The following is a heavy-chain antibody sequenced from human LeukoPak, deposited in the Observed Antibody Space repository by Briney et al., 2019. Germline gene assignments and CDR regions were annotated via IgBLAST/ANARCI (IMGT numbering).Heavy chain of an antibody. V-gene: IGHV1-2*04. CDR2: INPNSGGT. J-gene: IGHJ3*02. CDR3: ASLPDYYDISGPIKDGFDI. D-gene: IGHD3-22*01. Sequence: ASVTVSCKTSGYSFTNYDINWVRQAPGQGLEWMGWINPNSGGTNYAQKFQGWVTMTRDTSISTAYMELSRLRSDDTAVYYCASLPDYYDISGPIKDGFDIWGQGTMVTVSS. CDR1: GYSFTNYD.